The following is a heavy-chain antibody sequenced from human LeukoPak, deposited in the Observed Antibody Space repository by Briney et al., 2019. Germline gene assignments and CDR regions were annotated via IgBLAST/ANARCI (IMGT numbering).Heavy chain of an antibody. CDR1: GFTFSLYG. J-gene: IGHJ5*02. D-gene: IGHD4-23*01. CDR2: ISGNGRGT. V-gene: IGHV3-23*01. CDR3: ARDNSVEDTAWWFDP. Sequence: PGGSLRLSCAASGFTFSLYGMTWVRQAPGMGLEWVSAISGNGRGTYYPDSVKGRFTVSRDNSKNMLYLQMTSLRAEDTAVYYCARDNSVEDTAWWFDPWGQGTLVTVSS.